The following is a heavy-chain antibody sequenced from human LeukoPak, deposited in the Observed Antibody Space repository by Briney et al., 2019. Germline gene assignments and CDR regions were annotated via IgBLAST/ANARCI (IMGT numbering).Heavy chain of an antibody. CDR1: GYSFTSYC. D-gene: IGHD3-22*01. CDR3: ARAYTYYYDSSGYYLGYYFDY. Sequence: GESLKISCKGSGYSFTSYCIGWVRQMPGKGLEWMGIIYPGDSDTRYSPSFQGQVTISADKSISTAYLQWSSLKASDTAMYYCARAYTYYYDSSGYYLGYYFDYWGQGTLVTVSS. CDR2: IYPGDSDT. J-gene: IGHJ4*02. V-gene: IGHV5-51*01.